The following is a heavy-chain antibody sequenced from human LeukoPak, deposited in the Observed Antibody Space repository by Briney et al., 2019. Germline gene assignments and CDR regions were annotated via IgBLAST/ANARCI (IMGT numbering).Heavy chain of an antibody. CDR2: ISGSGGST. Sequence: SGGSLRLSCAASGFTFSSYAMSWVRQAPGKGLEWVSAISGSGGSTYYADSVKGRFTISRDSSKNTLYLQMNSLRAEDTAVYYCARYYYDSSGYHIDYWGQGTLVTVSS. J-gene: IGHJ4*02. CDR1: GFTFSSYA. V-gene: IGHV3-23*01. D-gene: IGHD3-22*01. CDR3: ARYYYDSSGYHIDY.